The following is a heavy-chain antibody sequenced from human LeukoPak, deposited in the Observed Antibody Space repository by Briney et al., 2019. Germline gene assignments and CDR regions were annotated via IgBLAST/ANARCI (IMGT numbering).Heavy chain of an antibody. CDR1: GGSISSYY. D-gene: IGHD2-8*01. CDR2: IYYSGST. J-gene: IGHJ6*02. CDR3: ATGRGDCTNGVGEEGYYYGMDV. Sequence: SETLSLTCTVSGGSISSYYWSWIRQPPGKGLEWIGYIYYSGSTNYNPSLKSRVTISVDTSKNQFSLKLSSVTAADTAVYYCATGRGDCTNGVGEEGYYYGMDVWGQGTTVTVSS. V-gene: IGHV4-59*01.